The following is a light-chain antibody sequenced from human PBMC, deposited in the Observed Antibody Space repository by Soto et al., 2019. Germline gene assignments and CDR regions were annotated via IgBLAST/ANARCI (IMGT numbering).Light chain of an antibody. CDR2: VNSDGSH. Sequence: QPVLTQSPSASASLGASVRLTCTLRSGHSSYAIAWHQQQPEKGTRYMMKVNSDGSHTEGDGIPDRFSGSTSGAERYLTIPAVQSADEAYYSCQSWVTGSGVFGGGTKLTVL. V-gene: IGLV4-69*01. CDR3: QSWVTGSGV. J-gene: IGLJ3*02. CDR1: SGHSSYA.